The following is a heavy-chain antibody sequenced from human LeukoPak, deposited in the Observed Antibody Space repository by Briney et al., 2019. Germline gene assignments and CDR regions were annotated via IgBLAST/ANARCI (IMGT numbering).Heavy chain of an antibody. J-gene: IGHJ4*02. CDR3: ARAPVRKQQLARYYFDY. CDR2: IYYSGST. V-gene: IGHV4-61*08. D-gene: IGHD6-13*01. CDR1: GGSISSGGYY. Sequence: SETLSLTCTVSGGSISSGGYYWSWIRQHPGKGLEWIGYIYYSGSTNYNPSLKSRVTISVDTSKNQFSLKLSPVTAADTAVYYCARAPVRKQQLARYYFDYWGQGTLVTVSS.